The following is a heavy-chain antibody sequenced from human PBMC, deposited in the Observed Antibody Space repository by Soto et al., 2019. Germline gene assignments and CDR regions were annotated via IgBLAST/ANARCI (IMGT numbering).Heavy chain of an antibody. D-gene: IGHD6-19*01. CDR1: GGSISSSSYY. Sequence: SETLSLTCTVFGGSISSSSYYWGWIRQPPGKGLEWIAMIYYSGITHYNPSLKSRVTISIDTSKNQFSLKLNSVTAADTAVYYCARDPRAGVAVADYYYYGMDVWGQGTTVTVSS. CDR3: ARDPRAGVAVADYYYYGMDV. CDR2: IYYSGIT. V-gene: IGHV4-39*02. J-gene: IGHJ6*02.